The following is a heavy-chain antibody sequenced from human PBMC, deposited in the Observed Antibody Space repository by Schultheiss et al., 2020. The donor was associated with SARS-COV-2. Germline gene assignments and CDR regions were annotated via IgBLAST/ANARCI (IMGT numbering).Heavy chain of an antibody. D-gene: IGHD4-17*01. CDR1: GGTFSSYA. CDR2: IIPIFGTA. Sequence: SVKVSCKASGGTFSSYAISWVRQAPGQGLEWMGGIIPIFGTANYAQKFQGRVTITADESTSTAYMELSSLRSEDTDVYYCARVRDYGDYYDRVRFDYWGQGTLVTVSS. J-gene: IGHJ4*02. CDR3: ARVRDYGDYYDRVRFDY. V-gene: IGHV1-69*13.